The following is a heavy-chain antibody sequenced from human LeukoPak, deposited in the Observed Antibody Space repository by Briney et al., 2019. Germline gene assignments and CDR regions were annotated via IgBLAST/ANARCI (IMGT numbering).Heavy chain of an antibody. CDR1: GGSISSYY. D-gene: IGHD1-26*01. CDR3: ARTGWERLWAWGADAFDI. J-gene: IGHJ3*02. V-gene: IGHV4-59*08. CDR2: IYYSGST. Sequence: SETLSLTCTVSGGSISSYYWSWIRQPPGKGLEWIGYIYYSGSTNYNPSLKSRVTISVDPSKNQFSLKLRSVTAADTAVYYCARTGWERLWAWGADAFDIWGQGTMVTVSS.